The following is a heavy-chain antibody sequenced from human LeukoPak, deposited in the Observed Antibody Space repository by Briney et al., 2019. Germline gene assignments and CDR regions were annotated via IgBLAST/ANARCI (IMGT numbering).Heavy chain of an antibody. CDR1: GFTFSSYW. J-gene: IGHJ6*03. D-gene: IGHD3-3*01. Sequence: PGGSLRLSCAASGFTFSSYWMSWVRQAPGKGLEWVANIKKDGSEKFYVDSVKGRLTISRDNAKNSLYLQMSSLRAEDTAVYYCVREAYDDFWSGSWRYYYYMDVWGKGSRSPSP. CDR3: VREAYDDFWSGSWRYYYYMDV. V-gene: IGHV3-7*01. CDR2: IKKDGSEK.